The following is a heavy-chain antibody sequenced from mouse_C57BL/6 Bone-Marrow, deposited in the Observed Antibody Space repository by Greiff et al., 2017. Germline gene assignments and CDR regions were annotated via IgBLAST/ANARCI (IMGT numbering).Heavy chain of an antibody. V-gene: IGHV14-4*01. CDR1: GFNIKDDY. D-gene: IGHD1-1*01. Sequence: VQLQQSGPELVRPGASVKLSCTASGFNIKDDYMHWVKQSPEQGLEWIGWIDPENGDTEYASKFQGKATITADTSSNTAYLQLSSLTSEDTAVYYCTTYYYDSNSWSFDVWGTGTTVTVSS. CDR3: TTYYYDSNSWSFDV. CDR2: IDPENGDT. J-gene: IGHJ1*03.